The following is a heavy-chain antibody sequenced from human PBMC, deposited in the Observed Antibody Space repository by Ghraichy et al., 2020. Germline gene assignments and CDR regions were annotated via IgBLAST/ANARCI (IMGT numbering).Heavy chain of an antibody. V-gene: IGHV3-7*01. CDR3: ARSGNGDGWSGMDV. D-gene: IGHD4-17*01. Sequence: GGSLRLSCAASGFTFSSYWMSWVRQAPGKGLEWVANIKQDGSEKYYVDSVKGRFTISRDNAKNSLYLQMNSLRAEDTAVYYCARSGNGDGWSGMDVWGQGTTVTVSS. CDR2: IKQDGSEK. J-gene: IGHJ6*02. CDR1: GFTFSSYW.